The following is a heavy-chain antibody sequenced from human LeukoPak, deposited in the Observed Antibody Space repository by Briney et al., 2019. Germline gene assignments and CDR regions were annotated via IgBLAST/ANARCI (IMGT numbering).Heavy chain of an antibody. CDR1: GFTFSDYY. J-gene: IGHJ3*02. D-gene: IGHD2-15*01. CDR3: ARDRSGGSFDAFDI. CDR2: ISSSSSYT. Sequence: GGSLRLSCAASGFTFSDYYMSWIRQAPGKGLEWVSYISSSSSYTNYADSVKGRFTISRDNAKNSLYLQMNSLRAEDTAVYYCARDRSGGSFDAFDIRGQGTMVTVSS. V-gene: IGHV3-11*06.